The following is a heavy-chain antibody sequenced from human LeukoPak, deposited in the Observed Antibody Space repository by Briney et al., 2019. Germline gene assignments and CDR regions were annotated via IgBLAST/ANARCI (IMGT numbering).Heavy chain of an antibody. D-gene: IGHD2-2*01. V-gene: IGHV3-11*01. J-gene: IGHJ6*02. CDR3: ARVPLVVVPAAVYYYYYGMDV. CDR1: GFTFSDYY. CDR2: ISSSGSTI. Sequence: GGSLRLSCAASGFTFSDYYMSWIRQAPGKGLEWVSYISSSGSTIYYADSVKGRFTISRDNAKNSLYLQMNSLRAEDTAVCYCARVPLVVVPAAVYYYYYGMDVWGQGTTVTVSS.